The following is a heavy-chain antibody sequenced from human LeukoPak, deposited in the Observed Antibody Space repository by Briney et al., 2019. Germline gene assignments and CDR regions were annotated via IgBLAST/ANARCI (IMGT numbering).Heavy chain of an antibody. J-gene: IGHJ4*02. D-gene: IGHD1-1*01. CDR3: TTTYTL. V-gene: IGHV3-15*01. CDR1: GFTFSNAW. CDR2: IKKNTDGGTT. Sequence: GGSLRLSCAGSGFTFSNAWMSWVRQAPGKGLEWVGRIKKNTDGGTTDYAAPVKGRFTISRNDSKDTLHLQMDSLKTEDTAVYYCTTTYTLWGQGTLVTVSS.